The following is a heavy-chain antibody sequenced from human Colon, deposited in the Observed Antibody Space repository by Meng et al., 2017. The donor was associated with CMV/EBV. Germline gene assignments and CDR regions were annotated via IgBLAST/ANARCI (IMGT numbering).Heavy chain of an antibody. J-gene: IGHJ4*02. Sequence: QRELQESGTGLGRPSETLSLACIVSGAPISNFFWSWIRQSAGMRLEWIGRIQSDGNTYYNPSLKSRVTVSQDTSKNQISLRLRSVTAADTAVYYCATGSGDFDHWGQGTLVTVSS. CDR3: ATGSGDFDH. CDR1: GAPISNFF. V-gene: IGHV4-4*07. CDR2: IQSDGNT. D-gene: IGHD1-26*01.